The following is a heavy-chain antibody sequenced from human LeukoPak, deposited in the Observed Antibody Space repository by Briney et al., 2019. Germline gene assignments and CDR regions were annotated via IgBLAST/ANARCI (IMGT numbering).Heavy chain of an antibody. V-gene: IGHV5-51*01. CDR2: IYPGDSDT. CDR3: ARTRRDGYNYSGGSDY. Sequence: GESLKISGKGSGYSFTSYWIGWVRQMPGKGLEWMGIIYPGDSDTRYSPSFQGQVTISADKSISTAYLQWSSLKASDTAMYYCARTRRDGYNYSGGSDYWGQGTLITVSS. J-gene: IGHJ4*02. D-gene: IGHD5-24*01. CDR1: GYSFTSYW.